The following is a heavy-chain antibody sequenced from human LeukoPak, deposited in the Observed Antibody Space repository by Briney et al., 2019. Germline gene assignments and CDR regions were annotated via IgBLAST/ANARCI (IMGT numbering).Heavy chain of an antibody. V-gene: IGHV3-23*01. CDR1: GFTFSSYA. Sequence: GGSLRLSCAASGFTFSSYAMSWVRQAPGKGLEWVSAISGSGGSTYYADSVKGRFTISRDNSKNTLYLQMNSLRAEDTAVYYCAKYGSTSLYYYYGTDVWGQGTTVTVSS. D-gene: IGHD2-2*01. J-gene: IGHJ6*02. CDR2: ISGSGGST. CDR3: AKYGSTSLYYYYGTDV.